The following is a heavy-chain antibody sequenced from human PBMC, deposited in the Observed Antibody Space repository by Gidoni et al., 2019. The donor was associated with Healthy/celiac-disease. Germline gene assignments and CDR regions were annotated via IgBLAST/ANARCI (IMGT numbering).Heavy chain of an antibody. V-gene: IGHV3-21*01. Sequence: EVQLVESGGGLVKPGGSRRLSCAASGSTFSSYSMNWVRQAPGKGLEWVSSISSSSSYIYYADSVKGRFTISRDNAKNSLYLQMNSLRAEDTAVYYCARDPGSSEGYFDYWGQGTLVTVSS. CDR1: GSTFSSYS. D-gene: IGHD6-6*01. J-gene: IGHJ4*02. CDR3: ARDPGSSEGYFDY. CDR2: ISSSSSYI.